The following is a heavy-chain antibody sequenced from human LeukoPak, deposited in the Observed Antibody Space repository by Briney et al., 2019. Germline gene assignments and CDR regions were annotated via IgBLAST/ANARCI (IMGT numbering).Heavy chain of an antibody. D-gene: IGHD1-26*01. V-gene: IGHV3-7*01. Sequence: PGGSLRLSCAASGFTFSSYWMSWVRQAPGKGLEWVANIKEGGSEKYYVDSVKGRFTISRDNAKNSLFLQMNSLRVEDTAMYYCARGGSSRFAYWGQGTLVTVSS. CDR3: ARGGSSRFAY. CDR1: GFTFSSYW. CDR2: IKEGGSEK. J-gene: IGHJ4*02.